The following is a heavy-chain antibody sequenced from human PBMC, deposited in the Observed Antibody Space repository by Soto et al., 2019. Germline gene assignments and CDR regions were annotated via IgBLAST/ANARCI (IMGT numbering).Heavy chain of an antibody. J-gene: IGHJ5*02. Sequence: PETLSLTCTVSGGSISSYYWSWIRQPPGKGLEWIGYIYYSGSTNYNHSLKSRVTISAETSKNQLSLKMSSVTAADTAVYYCARVKGYSYGPQGSWFAPWGQGPRVSV. D-gene: IGHD5-18*01. CDR3: ARVKGYSYGPQGSWFAP. V-gene: IGHV4-59*01. CDR1: GGSISSYY. CDR2: IYYSGST.